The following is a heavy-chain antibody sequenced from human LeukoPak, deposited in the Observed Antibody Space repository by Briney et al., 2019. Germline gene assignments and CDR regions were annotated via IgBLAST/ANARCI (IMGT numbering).Heavy chain of an antibody. V-gene: IGHV4-38-2*02. CDR3: AREGYCSGGSCLYYYYYYMDV. D-gene: IGHD2-15*01. Sequence: PSETLSLTCTVSGYSISSGYYWGWIRQPPGKGLEWIGNIYHSGSTYYNPSLKSRVTISVDTSKNQFSLKLSSVTAADTAVYYCAREGYCSGGSCLYYYYYYMDVWGKGTTVTVSS. J-gene: IGHJ6*03. CDR2: IYHSGST. CDR1: GYSISSGYY.